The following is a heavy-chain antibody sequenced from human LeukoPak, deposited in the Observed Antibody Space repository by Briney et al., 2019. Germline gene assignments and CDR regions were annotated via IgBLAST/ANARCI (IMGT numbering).Heavy chain of an antibody. CDR3: ARDLASGNHPDGFDV. V-gene: IGHV3-33*05. CDR2: MLYDGSGI. D-gene: IGHD1-14*01. Sequence: GGSLRLSCAASGFSFRLYGKHWVRQAPGKGLEWVALMLYDGSGIYYADSVKGRFSVSRDNSNYMFYLQMTSLRAEDSVVYYCARDLASGNHPDGFDVWAQGTLVTVCS. CDR1: GFSFRLYG. J-gene: IGHJ3*01.